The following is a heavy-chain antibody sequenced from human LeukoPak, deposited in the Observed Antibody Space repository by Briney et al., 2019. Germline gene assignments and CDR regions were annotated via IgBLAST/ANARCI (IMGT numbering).Heavy chain of an antibody. CDR2: ITASGTAM. Sequence: GGSLTLSCAASGFTFSSFSMNWAPQAPGKGLEWVSHITASGTAMFYAGSVKGRFTISRDNAKNSLYLQMNSLRDEDTAVYYCASSGSYRFVYWGQGTLVTVSS. CDR1: GFTFSSFS. V-gene: IGHV3-48*02. CDR3: ASSGSYRFVY. D-gene: IGHD1-26*01. J-gene: IGHJ4*02.